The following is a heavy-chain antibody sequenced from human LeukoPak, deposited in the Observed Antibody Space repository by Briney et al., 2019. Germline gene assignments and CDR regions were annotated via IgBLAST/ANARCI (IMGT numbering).Heavy chain of an antibody. J-gene: IGHJ4*02. CDR2: INTSVGST. V-gene: IGHV1-46*01. CDR3: ARGPVAGTTTPINY. D-gene: IGHD6-19*01. CDR1: GYTFSSYC. Sequence: GASVKVSCKASGYTFSSYCMHWVRQAPGQGLEWMGIINTSVGSTSYAQSFQGRVAMTRETSTSTVYMELSSLRSEDTAVYYCARGPVAGTTTPINYWGQGTLVTVSS.